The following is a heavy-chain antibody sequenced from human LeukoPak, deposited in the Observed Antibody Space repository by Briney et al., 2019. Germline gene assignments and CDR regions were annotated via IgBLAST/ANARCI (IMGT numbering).Heavy chain of an antibody. J-gene: IGHJ4*02. V-gene: IGHV3-30-3*01. Sequence: HPGRSLRLSCAASGFTFSSYAMHWVRQAPGKGLEWVAVISYDGSNKYYADSVKGRFTISRDNSKNTLYLQMNSLRAEDTAVYYCVRGGYCGFDYEYWGQGTLVTVSS. CDR2: ISYDGSNK. D-gene: IGHD5-12*01. CDR1: GFTFSSYA. CDR3: VRGGYCGFDYEY.